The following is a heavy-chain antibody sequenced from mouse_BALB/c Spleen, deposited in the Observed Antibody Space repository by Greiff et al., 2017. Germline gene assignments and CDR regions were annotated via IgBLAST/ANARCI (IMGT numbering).Heavy chain of an antibody. CDR2: ISSGGSYT. V-gene: IGHV5-6*01. CDR3: ARLTTVVAHYAMDY. D-gene: IGHD1-1*01. CDR1: GFTFSSYG. J-gene: IGHJ4*01. Sequence: EVHLVESGGDLVKPGGSLKLSCAASGFTFSSYGMSWVCQTPDKRLEWVATISSGGSYTYYPDSVKGRFTISRDNAKNTLYLQMSSLKSEDTAMYYCARLTTVVAHYAMDYWGQGTSVTVSS.